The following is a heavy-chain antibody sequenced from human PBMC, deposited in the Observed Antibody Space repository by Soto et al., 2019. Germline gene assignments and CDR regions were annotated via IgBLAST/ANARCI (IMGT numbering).Heavy chain of an antibody. V-gene: IGHV2-26*02. Sequence: QGTLKESGPVLVKPTETLMLTCTVSGFSLTTGRMVVSWIRQPPGKALEWLAHIFSDAERSYSTSMQSRLTIIKDTAGSQVVLSMTNVDPVETGTYYCVRMNADSYQFYSAMDVWGHGTTVTVSS. CDR2: IFSDAER. J-gene: IGHJ6*02. CDR3: VRMNADSYQFYSAMDV. CDR1: GFSLTTGRMV. D-gene: IGHD2-21*01.